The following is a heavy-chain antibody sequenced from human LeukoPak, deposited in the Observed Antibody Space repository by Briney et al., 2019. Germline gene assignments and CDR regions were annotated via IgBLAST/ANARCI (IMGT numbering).Heavy chain of an antibody. V-gene: IGHV3-33*01. CDR2: IWYDGSNK. CDR3: ARDPRGEQPFDY. CDR1: GFTFSSYG. Sequence: PGGSLRLSCAASGFTFSSYGMHWVRQAPGKGLEWVAVIWYDGSNKYYADSVKGRFTISRDNSKNTLYLQMNSLRAEDTAVYYCARDPRGEQPFDYWGQGTLVTVSS. D-gene: IGHD3-16*01. J-gene: IGHJ4*02.